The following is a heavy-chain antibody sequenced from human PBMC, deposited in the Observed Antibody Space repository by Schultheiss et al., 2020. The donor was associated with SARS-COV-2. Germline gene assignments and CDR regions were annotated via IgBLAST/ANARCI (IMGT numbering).Heavy chain of an antibody. V-gene: IGHV3-33*06. CDR3: AKPPPSSGFHPYYFDY. D-gene: IGHD6-19*01. CDR1: GFTFSSYG. J-gene: IGHJ4*02. CDR2: IWYDGSNK. Sequence: GGSLRLSCAASGFTFSSYGMHWVRQAPGKGLEWVAVIWYDGSNKYYADSVKGRFTISRDNSKNTLYLQMNSLRAEDTAVYYCAKPPPSSGFHPYYFDYWGQGTLVTVSS.